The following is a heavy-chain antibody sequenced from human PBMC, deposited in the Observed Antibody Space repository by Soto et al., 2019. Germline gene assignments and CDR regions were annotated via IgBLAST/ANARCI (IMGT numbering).Heavy chain of an antibody. J-gene: IGHJ5*02. CDR1: GFTFSSYA. CDR2: ISGSGGST. V-gene: IGHV3-23*01. Sequence: GSLRLSCAASGFTFSSYAMSWVRQAPGKGLEWVSAISGSGGSTYYADSVKGRFTISRDNSKNTLYLQMNSLRAEDTAVYYCAKTLHYYDSSGYYSSWFDPWGQGTLVTVSS. D-gene: IGHD3-22*01. CDR3: AKTLHYYDSSGYYSSWFDP.